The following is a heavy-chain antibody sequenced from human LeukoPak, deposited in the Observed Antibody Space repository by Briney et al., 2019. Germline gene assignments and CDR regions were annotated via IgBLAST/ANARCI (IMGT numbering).Heavy chain of an antibody. CDR1: GYSFTSYW. V-gene: IGHV5-51*01. CDR2: IYPGDSDT. CDR3: ARQGDTTIFSSDNWFDP. J-gene: IGHJ5*02. Sequence: RAGESLKISCKGSGYSFTSYWIGWVRQMPGKGLEWMGIIYPGDSDTRYSPSFQGQVTISADKSISTAYLQWSSLKASDTAMYYCARQGDTTIFSSDNWFDPWGQGTLVTVSS. D-gene: IGHD3-9*01.